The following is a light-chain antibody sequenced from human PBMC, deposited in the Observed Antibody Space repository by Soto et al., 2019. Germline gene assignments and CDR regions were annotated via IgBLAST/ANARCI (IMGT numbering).Light chain of an antibody. V-gene: IGKV3-20*01. CDR1: ESVASNY. Sequence: EIVLTQSPGTLSLSPGEIATLSCRASESVASNYLAWYQHKPGQAPRLLFFGASNRATGIPDRFSGSGSGTDFTLTISRLEPEDFAVYYCQQYGSSPRTFGQGTRLEIK. CDR2: GAS. CDR3: QQYGSSPRT. J-gene: IGKJ5*01.